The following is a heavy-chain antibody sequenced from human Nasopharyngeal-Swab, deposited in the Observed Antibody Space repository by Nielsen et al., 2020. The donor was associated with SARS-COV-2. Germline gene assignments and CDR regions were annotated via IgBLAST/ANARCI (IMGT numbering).Heavy chain of an antibody. CDR1: GYTFTSYA. CDR3: ARGAYYDILTGYYSSFGVPEDYGMDV. CDR2: INTNTGNP. V-gene: IGHV7-4-1*02. Sequence: ASVKVSCKASGYTFTSYAMNWVRQAPGQGLEWMGWINTNTGNPTYAQGFTGRFVFSLDTSVSTAYLQISNLKAEDTAVYYCARGAYYDILTGYYSSFGVPEDYGMDVWGQGTTVTVSS. J-gene: IGHJ6*02. D-gene: IGHD3-9*01.